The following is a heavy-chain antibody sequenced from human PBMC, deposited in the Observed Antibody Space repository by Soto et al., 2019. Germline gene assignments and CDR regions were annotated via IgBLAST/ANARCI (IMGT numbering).Heavy chain of an antibody. V-gene: IGHV3-53*01. J-gene: IGHJ4*02. D-gene: IGHD6-13*01. CDR2: INSGGST. CDR3: ARPSGSSWYYFDY. CDR1: GFTFSSYY. Sequence: GGSLRLSCAASGFTFSSYYMSWVRQAPGKGLEWVSVINSGGSTFYADTVKVRFTISRDNSKNTLYLQMNSLGAEDTALYYCARPSGSSWYYFDYWGQGTLVTVSS.